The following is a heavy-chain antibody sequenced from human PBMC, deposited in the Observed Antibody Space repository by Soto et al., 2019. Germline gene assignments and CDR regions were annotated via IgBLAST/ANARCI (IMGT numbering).Heavy chain of an antibody. Sequence: ASVKVSCKASGYTFTGYYMHWVRQAPGQGLEWMGWINPNSGGTNYAQKFQGRVTMTRDTSISTAYMELSRLRSDDTAVYYCARLVGRYDFWSGYYYGMDVWGQGXTVTVYS. V-gene: IGHV1-2*02. CDR2: INPNSGGT. CDR1: GYTFTGYY. D-gene: IGHD3-3*01. CDR3: ARLVGRYDFWSGYYYGMDV. J-gene: IGHJ6*02.